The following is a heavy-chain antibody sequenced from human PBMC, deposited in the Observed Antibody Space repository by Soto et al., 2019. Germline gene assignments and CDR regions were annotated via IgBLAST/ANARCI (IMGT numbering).Heavy chain of an antibody. J-gene: IGHJ4*02. Sequence: GASVKVSCAVSGFNVMSYWMSWVRQAPGKGLEWVASVKEDGSELYYLHSVRGRFSISRDSAGNALHLTMNYLSAEDTGVYFCARDIGFDYVNWGQGIPVTVSS. CDR3: ARDIGFDYVN. D-gene: IGHD3-16*01. V-gene: IGHV3-7*01. CDR1: GFNVMSYW. CDR2: VKEDGSEL.